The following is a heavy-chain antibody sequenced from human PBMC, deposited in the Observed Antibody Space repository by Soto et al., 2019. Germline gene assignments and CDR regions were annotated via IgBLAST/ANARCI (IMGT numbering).Heavy chain of an antibody. J-gene: IGHJ4*02. D-gene: IGHD5-12*01. CDR3: ARGVVSTGYFDS. CDR1: GFTFSDHY. Sequence: EVQLAESGGGLVQPGGSLRLSCAASGFTFSDHYMDWVRQAPGKGLEWVGRSRDKVHSHTTEYAASVKGRFTISRGDSENSLYLQMNSLNTEDTAVYYCARGVVSTGYFDSWGQGTLVTVSS. CDR2: SRDKVHSHTT. V-gene: IGHV3-72*01.